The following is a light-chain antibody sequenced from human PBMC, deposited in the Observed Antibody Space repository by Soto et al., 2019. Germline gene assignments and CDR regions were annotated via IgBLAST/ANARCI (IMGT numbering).Light chain of an antibody. Sequence: QSVLTQPASVSGSPGQSITISCTGASSDVGNYNYVSWFQQHPGKAPKLLIYEVTTRPSGVSNRFSGSKSGDTASLTISGLQAEDEADYFCSSYTSTSTLFVFGTGTKVTV. CDR1: SSDVGNYNY. V-gene: IGLV2-14*01. CDR2: EVT. CDR3: SSYTSTSTLFV. J-gene: IGLJ1*01.